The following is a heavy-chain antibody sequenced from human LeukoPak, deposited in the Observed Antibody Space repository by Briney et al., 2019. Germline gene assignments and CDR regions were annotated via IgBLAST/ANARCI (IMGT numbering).Heavy chain of an antibody. D-gene: IGHD3/OR15-3a*01. CDR2: IYTSGST. Sequence: SETLSLTCTVSGGSISSGSYYWSWIRQPAGKGLEWIGRIYTSGSTNYNPSLKSRVTISVDTSKNQFSLKLSSVTAADTAVYYCARDGLDGPGFNDYWGQGTLVTVSS. CDR3: ARDGLDGPGFNDY. J-gene: IGHJ4*02. V-gene: IGHV4-61*02. CDR1: GGSISSGSYY.